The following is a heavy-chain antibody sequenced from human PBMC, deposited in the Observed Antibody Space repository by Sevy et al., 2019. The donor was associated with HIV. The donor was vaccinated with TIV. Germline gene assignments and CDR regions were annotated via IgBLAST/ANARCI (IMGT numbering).Heavy chain of an antibody. V-gene: IGHV4-39*01. D-gene: IGHD3-10*01. CDR3: ARPGGLVDRAFDY. J-gene: IGHJ4*02. CDR2: IFFSGST. Sequence: SETLSLTCTVSGVSISGRSYDWGWIRQPPGKGLEWIASIFFSGSTYYNPSLKSRVTISVDTSKSQISLKLNSVTAADTALYYCARPGGLVDRAFDYWGQGTLVTVSS. CDR1: GVSISGRSYD.